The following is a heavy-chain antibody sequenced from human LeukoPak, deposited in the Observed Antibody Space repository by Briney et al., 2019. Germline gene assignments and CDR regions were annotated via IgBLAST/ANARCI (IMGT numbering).Heavy chain of an antibody. D-gene: IGHD3-22*01. CDR3: ARYSIAYSFDS. Sequence: PSETLSLTCTVSGDSIETSRFDWAWIRQPPGKGLEWIGIIYYNGTKYSPSLSSRVTISEDTSKHQFSLRLTLVTAADSAVYYCARYSIAYSFDSWGQGTLVTVSS. J-gene: IGHJ4*02. V-gene: IGHV4-39*01. CDR1: GDSIETSRFD. CDR2: IYYNGT.